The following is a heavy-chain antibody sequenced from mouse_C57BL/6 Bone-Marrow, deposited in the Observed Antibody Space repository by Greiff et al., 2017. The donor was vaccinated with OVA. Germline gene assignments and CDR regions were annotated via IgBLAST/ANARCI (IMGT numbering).Heavy chain of an antibody. D-gene: IGHD1-1*01. CDR2: ISYSGST. Sequence: DVQLQESGPGLAKPSQTLSLTCSVTGYSITSDYWNWIRKFPGNKLEYMGYISYSGSTYYNPSLKSRISITRDTSKNQYYLQLNSVTTEDTATYYCARSLYYYGSSDYYAMDYWGQGTSVTVSS. J-gene: IGHJ4*01. V-gene: IGHV3-8*01. CDR1: GYSITSDY. CDR3: ARSLYYYGSSDYYAMDY.